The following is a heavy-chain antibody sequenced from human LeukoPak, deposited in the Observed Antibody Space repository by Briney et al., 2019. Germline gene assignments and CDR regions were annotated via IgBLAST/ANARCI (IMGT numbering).Heavy chain of an antibody. V-gene: IGHV1-18*01. J-gene: IGHJ2*01. Sequence: ASVKVSCKASGYTFTSYGISWVRQAPGQGLEWMGWISAYNGNTNYAQKLQGRVTITRNTSISTAYMELSSLRSEDTAVYYCARIPVVLRYFDWLLPYWYFDLWGRGTLVTVSS. CDR3: ARIPVVLRYFDWLLPYWYFDL. CDR2: ISAYNGNT. D-gene: IGHD3-9*01. CDR1: GYTFTSYG.